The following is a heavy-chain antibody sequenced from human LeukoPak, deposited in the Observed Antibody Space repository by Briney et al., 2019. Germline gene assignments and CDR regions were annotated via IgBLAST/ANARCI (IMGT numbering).Heavy chain of an antibody. D-gene: IGHD5-12*01. J-gene: IGHJ4*02. CDR3: ARIYSGYAYPDY. V-gene: IGHV4-4*08. CDR2: IYDSGST. Sequence: PSETLSLTCTVSGGSISSYYWSWIRQPPGKGLEWIGYIYDSGSTNYNPSLKSRVTISVDTSKNQFSLKLSSVTAADTAVYYCARIYSGYAYPDYWGQGTLVTVSS. CDR1: GGSISSYY.